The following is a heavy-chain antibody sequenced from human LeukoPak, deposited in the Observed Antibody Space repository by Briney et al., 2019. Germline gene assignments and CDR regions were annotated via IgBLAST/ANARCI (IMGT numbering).Heavy chain of an antibody. D-gene: IGHD2-21*02. CDR2: ISSSGSTI. J-gene: IGHJ2*01. CDR1: GFTFSDYC. V-gene: IGHV3-11*01. CDR3: VRDCGTDCSIKGHYHFDL. Sequence: GGSLRLSCAASGFTFSDYCMSWIRQAPGKGLEWVSYISSSGSTIYYADSVKGRFTISRDNAKNSLYLQMNSLRAEDTAVYYCVRDCGTDCSIKGHYHFDLWGRGTLITVSS.